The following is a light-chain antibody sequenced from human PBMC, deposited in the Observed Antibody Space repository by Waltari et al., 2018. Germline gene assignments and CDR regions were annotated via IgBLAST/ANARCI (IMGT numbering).Light chain of an antibody. CDR2: STD. J-gene: IGLJ3*02. CDR1: SANVGKYT. V-gene: IGLV1-44*01. CDR3: AAWDDTLKGRV. Sequence: QSVLTQPPSASGTPGERVTISCSGSSANVGKYTVNWFQQFPGTAPKLLLYSTDQRASGVSDRFSGSKSGPSASLVISGLRSEDEADYHWAAWDDTLKGRVFGGGTKLTVL.